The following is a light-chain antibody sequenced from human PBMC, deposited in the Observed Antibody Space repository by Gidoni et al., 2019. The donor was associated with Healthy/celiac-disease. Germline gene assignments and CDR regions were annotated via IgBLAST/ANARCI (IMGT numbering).Light chain of an antibody. CDR1: QSLSSW. CDR2: KAS. V-gene: IGKV1-5*03. J-gene: IGKJ1*01. Sequence: DIQMTQSPSTLSASVGDRVTITCRASQSLSSWLAWYQQKPGKAPKLLIYKASSLESGVPSRFSGSGSGTEFTLTISSLQPDDFATYYCQQYNSYSPWRPFGQGTKVEIK. CDR3: QQYNSYSPWRP.